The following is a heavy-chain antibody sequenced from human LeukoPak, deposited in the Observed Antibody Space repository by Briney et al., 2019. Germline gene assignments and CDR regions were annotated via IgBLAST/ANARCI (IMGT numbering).Heavy chain of an antibody. J-gene: IGHJ4*02. Sequence: ASVKVFCKASGYTFNRYAMNWGRQAPGQGLGWMGWIKTNTGNPTYAQGFTGRFVFSLDTSVSTAYLQISSLKAEDTAVYYCARDPPLQLYCTGGSCESGDYWGQGTLVTVSS. V-gene: IGHV7-4-1*02. CDR1: GYTFNRYA. CDR2: IKTNTGNP. D-gene: IGHD2-15*01. CDR3: ARDPPLQLYCTGGSCESGDY.